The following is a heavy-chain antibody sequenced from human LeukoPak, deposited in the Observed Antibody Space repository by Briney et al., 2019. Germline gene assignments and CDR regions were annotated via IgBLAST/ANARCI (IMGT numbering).Heavy chain of an antibody. CDR1: GGSISSYY. J-gene: IGHJ3*02. CDR3: ARAYYGDLPDAFDI. D-gene: IGHD4-17*01. V-gene: IGHV4-59*12. Sequence: PSETLSLTCTVSGGSISSYYWSWIRQPPGKGLEWIGYIYYSGSTNYNPSLKSRVTISVDKSKNQFSLKLSSVTAADTAVYYCARAYYGDLPDAFDIWGQGTMVTVSS. CDR2: IYYSGST.